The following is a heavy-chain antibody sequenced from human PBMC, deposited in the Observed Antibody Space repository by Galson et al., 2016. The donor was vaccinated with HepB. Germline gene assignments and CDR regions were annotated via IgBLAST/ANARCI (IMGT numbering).Heavy chain of an antibody. CDR3: VRDWPVD. CDR1: GFFFSGRA. CDR2: IDRYGGTT. V-gene: IGHV3-23*01. J-gene: IGHJ4*02. Sequence: SLRLSCAASGFFFSGRAMSWVRQAPGKGLEWVSGIDRYGGTTGYAASVKGRFTIPRDNSKNSLYLEMNSLRDEDTAVYYCVRDWPVDWGQGTLVTVSS.